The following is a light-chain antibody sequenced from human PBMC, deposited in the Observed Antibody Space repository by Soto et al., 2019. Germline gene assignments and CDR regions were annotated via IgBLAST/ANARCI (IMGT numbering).Light chain of an antibody. CDR2: GAS. J-gene: IGKJ3*01. V-gene: IGKV3-20*01. CDR3: QHEGSSRLT. Sequence: EIVLMQSPGTLSLSPGERATLSCRASQSVSSSYLAGYQQKPGQAPRLLIYGASSRATGIRDRFSGSGSGTDFNLTISRREPQDLAVYYCQHEGSSRLTFGPRTKVDIK. CDR1: QSVSSSY.